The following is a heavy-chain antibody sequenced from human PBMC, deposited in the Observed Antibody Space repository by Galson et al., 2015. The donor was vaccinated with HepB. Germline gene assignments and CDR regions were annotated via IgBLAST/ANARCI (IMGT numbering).Heavy chain of an antibody. V-gene: IGHV3-23*01. D-gene: IGHD2-2*03. CDR3: AKPLPLGIVVVPAAVGGPDWYFDL. CDR1: GFTFSSYA. J-gene: IGHJ2*01. Sequence: SLRLSCAASGFTFSSYAMSWVRQAPGKGLEWVSAISGSGGSTYYADSVKGRFTISRDNSKNTLYLQMNSLRAEDTAVYYCAKPLPLGIVVVPAAVGGPDWYFDLWGRGTLVTVSS. CDR2: ISGSGGST.